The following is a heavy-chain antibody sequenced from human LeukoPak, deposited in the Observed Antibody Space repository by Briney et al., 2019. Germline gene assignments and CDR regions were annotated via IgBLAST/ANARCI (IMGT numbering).Heavy chain of an antibody. Sequence: SETLSLTCTVSGGSVSSGSYYWSWIRQPPGKGLEWIGEINHSGSTNYNPSLKSRVTISVDTSKNQFSLKLSSVTAADTAVYYCARSRYKYLDYWGQGTLVTVSS. CDR3: ARSRYKYLDY. D-gene: IGHD5-24*01. CDR2: INHSGST. CDR1: GGSVSSGSYY. V-gene: IGHV4-39*07. J-gene: IGHJ4*02.